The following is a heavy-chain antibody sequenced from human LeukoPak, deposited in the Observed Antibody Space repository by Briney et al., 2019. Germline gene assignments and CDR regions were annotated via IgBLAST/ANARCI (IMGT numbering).Heavy chain of an antibody. CDR1: GFTFNDHA. CDR2: VSWNSRKM. CDR3: VKDKLGHNSGYFDY. D-gene: IGHD3-22*01. J-gene: IGHJ4*02. Sequence: SGGSLRLSCAASGFTFNDHAMHWVRQAPAKGLEWVAGVSWNSRKMDYADSVKGRFTISRDNVKNSLYLEMNSLRPEDTALYACVKDKLGHNSGYFDYWAREPWSPSPQ. V-gene: IGHV3-9*01.